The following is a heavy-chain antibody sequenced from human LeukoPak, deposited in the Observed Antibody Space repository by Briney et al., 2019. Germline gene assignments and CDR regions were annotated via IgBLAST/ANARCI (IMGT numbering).Heavy chain of an antibody. CDR3: AKVPGTGGSYDYFDY. CDR2: ISGSGGST. CDR1: GFTFSSYA. J-gene: IGHJ4*02. Sequence: PGGSLRLSCAASGFTFSSYAMSWVRQAPGKGLEWVSGISGSGGSTHYADSVKGRFTISRDNSKNTLFLQMNSLRAEDTAAYYRAKVPGTGGSYDYFDYWGQGTLVTVSS. V-gene: IGHV3-23*01. D-gene: IGHD1-26*01.